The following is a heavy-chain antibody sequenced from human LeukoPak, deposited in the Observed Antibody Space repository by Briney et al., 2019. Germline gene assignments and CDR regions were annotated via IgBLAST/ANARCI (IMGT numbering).Heavy chain of an antibody. CDR3: ARRAGGYSHPYDY. CDR2: IYSGGTT. D-gene: IGHD4-23*01. Sequence: GGSLRLSCAVSGFTVSGNYMSWVRQAPGKGLEWVSPIYSGGTTYYADSVKGRFTISGDNSKNTLYLQMNSLRAEDTAVYYCARRAGGYSHPYDYWGQGILVTVSS. V-gene: IGHV3-53*01. CDR1: GFTVSGNY. J-gene: IGHJ4*02.